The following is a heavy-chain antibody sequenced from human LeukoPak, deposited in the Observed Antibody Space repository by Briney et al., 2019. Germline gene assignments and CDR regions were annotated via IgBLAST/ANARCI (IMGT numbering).Heavy chain of an antibody. V-gene: IGHV3-7*01. D-gene: IGHD2-15*01. CDR1: GFTFSSYW. CDR3: ARFSGRN. CDR2: IKQDGSAK. J-gene: IGHJ4*02. Sequence: SGGSLRLSCAAPGFTFSSYWMSWVRQAPGKGLEWVANIKQDGSAKYYVDSVKGRFTISRDNAKNSLYLQMGSLRAEDTAVYYCARFSGRNWGQGTLVTVSS.